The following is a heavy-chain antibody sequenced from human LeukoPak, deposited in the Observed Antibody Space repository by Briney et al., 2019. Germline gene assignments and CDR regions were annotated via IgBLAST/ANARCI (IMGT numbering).Heavy chain of an antibody. J-gene: IGHJ3*02. Sequence: GASVKVSCKASGYTFTNYAMNWVRQAPGQGLEWMGWISAYNGNTELAQKFQGRVTLATDASTSTAYVELRSLTSDDTAVYFCARGESRSRRGDDAFDIWGQGTMVTVSS. V-gene: IGHV1-18*01. CDR2: ISAYNGNT. CDR3: ARGESRSRRGDDAFDI. CDR1: GYTFTNYA. D-gene: IGHD3-22*01.